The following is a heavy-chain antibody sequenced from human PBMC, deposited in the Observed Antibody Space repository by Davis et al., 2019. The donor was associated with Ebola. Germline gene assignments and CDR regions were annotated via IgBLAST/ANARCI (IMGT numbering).Heavy chain of an antibody. CDR2: IYYSGST. J-gene: IGHJ3*01. CDR1: GTSISPYY. V-gene: IGHV4-59*08. D-gene: IGHD3-16*01. CDR3: ARLHEGD. Sequence: SETLSLTCTVSGTSISPYYLSWIRQPPGKGLEWIGYIYYSGSTDYNPSPKTRVTISVDTSKNQFSLNLSSVTAADTAVYYCARLHEGDWGQGTMVTVSS.